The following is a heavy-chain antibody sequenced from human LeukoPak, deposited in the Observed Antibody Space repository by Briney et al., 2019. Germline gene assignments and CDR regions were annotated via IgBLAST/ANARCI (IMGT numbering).Heavy chain of an antibody. CDR2: IKRDGSEK. J-gene: IGHJ4*02. Sequence: GGSLGLSCAASGFSFSVNWMSWVRQAPGKGPEWVASIKRDGSEKYYVDSVSGRFTISRDNAKNSLYLQMNSLRVEDTAIYYCAKDGYWGQGTLVTVSS. V-gene: IGHV3-7*01. CDR1: GFSFSVNW. CDR3: AKDGY.